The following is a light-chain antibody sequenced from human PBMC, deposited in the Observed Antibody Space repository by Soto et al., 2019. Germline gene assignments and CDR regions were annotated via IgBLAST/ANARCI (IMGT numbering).Light chain of an antibody. CDR3: QHYNTFSGT. V-gene: IGKV1-5*01. CDR2: DAS. Sequence: DIQLTQSPSTLSASVGDRVTITCRASQSITTWLAGYQHPPGRATQLLIDDASSLEPGVPSRFSGSGSGTDFTLTISSLQPDDFATYFCQHYNTFSGTFGQGTKVDIK. J-gene: IGKJ1*01. CDR1: QSITTW.